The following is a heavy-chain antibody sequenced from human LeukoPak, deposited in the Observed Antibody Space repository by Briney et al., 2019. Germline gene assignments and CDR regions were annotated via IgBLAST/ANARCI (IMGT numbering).Heavy chain of an antibody. CDR2: INPNSGGT. V-gene: IGHV1-2*02. CDR1: GYTFTGYY. CDR3: ARGAPDYYDSSDYYPNFDY. J-gene: IGHJ4*02. D-gene: IGHD3-22*01. Sequence: GASVKVPCKASGYTFTGYYMHWVRQAPGQGLEWMGWINPNSGGTNYAQKFQGRVTMTRDTSISTAYMELSRLRSDDTAVYYCARGAPDYYDSSDYYPNFDYWGQGTLVTVSS.